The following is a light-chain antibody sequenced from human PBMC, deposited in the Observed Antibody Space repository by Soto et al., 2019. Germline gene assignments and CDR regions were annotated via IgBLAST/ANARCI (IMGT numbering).Light chain of an antibody. CDR3: QQSFSFPAT. CDR1: QSISDS. CDR2: AAS. V-gene: IGKV1-39*01. J-gene: IGKJ4*01. Sequence: DIQMTQSPSSLSASVGDRVTITCRASQSISDSLNWYQHKPGTAPKLLIYAASSLQSGVPLRFSGGGSGTDFTLTISSLQPEDFVTYFCQQSFSFPATFGGGTKVEIK.